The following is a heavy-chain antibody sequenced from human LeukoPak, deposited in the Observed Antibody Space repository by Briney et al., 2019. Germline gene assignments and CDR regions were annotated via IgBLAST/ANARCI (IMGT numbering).Heavy chain of an antibody. CDR3: ARGWGELRENWFDP. Sequence: SQTLSLTCTVSGGSISSGDYYWSWLRQPPGTGLEWIGYIYYSGSTYYNPSLKSRVTISVDTSKNQFSLKLSSVTAADTAVYYCARGWGELRENWFDPWGQGTLVTVSS. D-gene: IGHD1-26*01. CDR1: GGSISSGDYY. CDR2: IYYSGST. V-gene: IGHV4-30-4*08. J-gene: IGHJ5*02.